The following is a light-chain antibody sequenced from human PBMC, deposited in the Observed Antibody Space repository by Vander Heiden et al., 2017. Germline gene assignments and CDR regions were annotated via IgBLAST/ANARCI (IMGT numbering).Light chain of an antibody. CDR1: QSSSSY. Sequence: DIQMTQPPSSLSASVGDRVTITCRASQSSSSYLNWYQQKPGKAPKLLIYAASSLQSGVPSKFSGSGSGTDVTLTISSLQPEDFATYYCRQSYSTPIAFGQGTRLEIK. CDR3: RQSYSTPIA. J-gene: IGKJ5*01. CDR2: AAS. V-gene: IGKV1-39*01.